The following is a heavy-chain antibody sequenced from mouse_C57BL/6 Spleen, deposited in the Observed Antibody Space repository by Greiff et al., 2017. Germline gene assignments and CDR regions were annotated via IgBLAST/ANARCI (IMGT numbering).Heavy chain of an antibody. D-gene: IGHD2-12*01. CDR1: GYTFTSYW. CDR2: IHPNSGST. Sequence: QVQLQQPGAELVKPGASVKLSCKASGYTFTSYWMHWVKQRPGQGLEWIGMIHPNSGSTNYNEKFKSKATLTVDKSSSTAYMQLSSLTSEESAVSYGARGYYSRYEGVGFAYWGQGTLVTVSA. V-gene: IGHV1-64*01. CDR3: ARGYYSRYEGVGFAY. J-gene: IGHJ3*01.